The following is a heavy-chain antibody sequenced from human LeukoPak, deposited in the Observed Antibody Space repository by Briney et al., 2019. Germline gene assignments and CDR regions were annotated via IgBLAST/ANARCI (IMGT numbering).Heavy chain of an antibody. CDR2: ISYDGSNK. CDR1: GFTFSSYA. Sequence: PGRSLRLSCAASGFTFSSYAMHWVRQAPGKGLEWVAVISYDGSNKYYADSVKGRFTISRDNSKNTLYLQMNTLRAEDTAVYYCAKDPVNWGQDSGTFDIWGQGTMVTVSS. V-gene: IGHV3-30*04. D-gene: IGHD3-16*01. CDR3: AKDPVNWGQDSGTFDI. J-gene: IGHJ3*02.